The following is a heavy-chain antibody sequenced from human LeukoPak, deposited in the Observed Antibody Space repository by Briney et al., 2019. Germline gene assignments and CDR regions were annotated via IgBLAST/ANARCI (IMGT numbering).Heavy chain of an antibody. CDR1: GYTFTSYA. CDR3: ARRDYYDSTGYYPTLY. J-gene: IGHJ4*02. Sequence: ASVKVSCKASGYTFTSYAMHWVRQAPGQRLEWMGWINAGNGNTKYSQKFQGRVTITRDTSASTAYMELSSLRSEDTAVYYCARRDYYDSTGYYPTLYWGQGTLVTVSS. D-gene: IGHD3-22*01. CDR2: INAGNGNT. V-gene: IGHV1-3*01.